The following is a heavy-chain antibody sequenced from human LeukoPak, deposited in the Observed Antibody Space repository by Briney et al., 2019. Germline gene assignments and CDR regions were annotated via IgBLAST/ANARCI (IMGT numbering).Heavy chain of an antibody. J-gene: IGHJ4*02. CDR3: ARSIPYGTTWYGRSDY. V-gene: IGHV3-23*01. Sequence: GGSLRLSCAASGFTFSSYAMSWVRQAPGKGLEWVSSISGSGGSTYYADSVKGRFTISRDNSKNTLYLQMNSLRVEDTAIYYCARSIPYGTTWYGRSDYWGQGTLVTVSS. CDR1: GFTFSSYA. CDR2: ISGSGGST. D-gene: IGHD6-13*01.